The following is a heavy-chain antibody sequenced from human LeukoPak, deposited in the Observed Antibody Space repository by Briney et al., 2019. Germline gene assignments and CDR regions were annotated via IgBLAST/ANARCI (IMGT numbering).Heavy chain of an antibody. CDR3: ARGLSGGATYAFDV. CDR2: ISDRGNII. V-gene: IGHV3-11*01. D-gene: IGHD1-26*01. J-gene: IGHJ3*01. Sequence: GGSLRLSCAASGFSFNDYFMSWIRQAPGKGLEWVSYISDRGNIIYYADSVKGRFTISRDNAKKSLYLQVNSLRAEDTALYYCARGLSGGATYAFDVWGQGTMVTVSS. CDR1: GFSFNDYF.